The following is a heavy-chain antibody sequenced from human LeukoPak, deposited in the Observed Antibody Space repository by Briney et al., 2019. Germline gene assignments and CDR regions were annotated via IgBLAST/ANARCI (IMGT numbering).Heavy chain of an antibody. V-gene: IGHV3-15*01. CDR1: GFTFSNAW. J-gene: IGHJ4*02. CDR3: TTDWGSYCGGDCYGGPFDH. Sequence: GGSLRLSCAASGFTFSNAWMSWVRQAPGKGLEWVGRIKSKTDGGTTDYAAPVKGRFTISRDDSRNTLYLQMNSLKTEDTAVYYCTTDWGSYCGGDCYGGPFDHWGQGTLVTVSS. D-gene: IGHD2-21*02. CDR2: IKSKTDGGTT.